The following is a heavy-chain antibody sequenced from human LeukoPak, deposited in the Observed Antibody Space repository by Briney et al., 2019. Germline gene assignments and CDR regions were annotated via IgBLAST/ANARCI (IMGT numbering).Heavy chain of an antibody. J-gene: IGHJ5*02. V-gene: IGHV4-59*05. CDR2: IYYSGST. CDR1: GGSISIYY. Sequence: SETLSLTCTVSGGSISIYYWSWIRQPPGKGLEWIGSIYYSGSTYYNPSLKSRVTISVDTSTNHSSLKLSSMTAAATTVYYFTREIDPWAPFDPWGQGTLVTVSS. CDR3: TREIDPWAPFDP. D-gene: IGHD3-9*01.